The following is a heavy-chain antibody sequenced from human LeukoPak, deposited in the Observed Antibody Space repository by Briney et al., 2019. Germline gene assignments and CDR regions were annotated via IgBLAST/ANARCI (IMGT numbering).Heavy chain of an antibody. CDR2: ISSSSDYI. CDR3: AKRTTSVVRGVIITLALDY. D-gene: IGHD3-10*01. V-gene: IGHV3-21*01. Sequence: GGSLRLSCAASGFTFSSYCMNWVRQAPGKGLEWVSSISSSSDYIYYADSVKGRFTISRDNAKNSLYLQMNSLRAEDTAVYYCAKRTTSVVRGVIITLALDYWGQGTLVTVSS. J-gene: IGHJ4*02. CDR1: GFTFSSYC.